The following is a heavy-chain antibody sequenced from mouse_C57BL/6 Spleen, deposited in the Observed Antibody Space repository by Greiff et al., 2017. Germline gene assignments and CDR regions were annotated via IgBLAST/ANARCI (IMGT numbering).Heavy chain of an antibody. D-gene: IGHD1-1*01. Sequence: EVKLVESGGGLVKPGGSLKLSCAASGFTFSDYGMHWVRQAPEKGLEWVAYISSGSSTIYYADTVKGRFTISRDNAKNTLFLQMTSLRSEDTAMYYWARKDYGSSYGWYFDVWGTGTTVTVSS. CDR2: ISSGSSTI. CDR3: ARKDYGSSYGWYFDV. J-gene: IGHJ1*03. CDR1: GFTFSDYG. V-gene: IGHV5-17*01.